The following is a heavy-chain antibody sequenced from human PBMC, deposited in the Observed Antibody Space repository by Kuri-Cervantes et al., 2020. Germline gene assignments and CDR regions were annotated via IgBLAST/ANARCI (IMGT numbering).Heavy chain of an antibody. CDR2: IHYSGST. D-gene: IGHD2-15*01. CDR3: ARAPWVAATRYYYMDV. CDR1: GGSISSYY. Sequence: SETLSLTCTVSGGSISSYYWSWIRQPPGKGLEWIGYIHYSGSTNYNPSLKSRVTISVDTSKNQFSLKLSSVTAADTAVYYCARAPWVAATRYYYMDVWGKGTTVTVSS. V-gene: IGHV4-59*13. J-gene: IGHJ6*03.